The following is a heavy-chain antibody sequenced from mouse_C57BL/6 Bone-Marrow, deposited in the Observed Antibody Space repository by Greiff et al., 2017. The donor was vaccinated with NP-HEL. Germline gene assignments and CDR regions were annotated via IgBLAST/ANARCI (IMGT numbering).Heavy chain of an antibody. V-gene: IGHV1-5*01. Sequence: VQLQQSGTVLARPGASVKMSCKTSGYTFTSYWMHWVKQRPGQGLEWIGAIYPGNSDSSSNQKFKGKAKLTAVTSASTAYMELSSLTNEDSAVYYCTIYDYDWYFDVWGTGTTVTVSS. J-gene: IGHJ1*03. D-gene: IGHD2-4*01. CDR2: IYPGNSDS. CDR1: GYTFTSYW. CDR3: TIYDYDWYFDV.